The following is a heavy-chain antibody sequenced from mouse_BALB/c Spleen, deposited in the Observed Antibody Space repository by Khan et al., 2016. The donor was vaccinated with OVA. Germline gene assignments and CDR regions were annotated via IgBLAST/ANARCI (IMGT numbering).Heavy chain of an antibody. J-gene: IGHJ3*01. D-gene: IGHD1-1*01. V-gene: IGHV14-3*02. CDR1: GFNIKDTY. Sequence: VQLKQSGADLVKPGASVKLSCTASGFNIKDTYMHWVKQRPDQGLEWIGRIDPANGNTNYDPKFQGKATITADKSSNTAYLQLSSLTSEDTAVYYCARDYWAVFAYWGQGTLVTVSA. CDR2: IDPANGNT. CDR3: ARDYWAVFAY.